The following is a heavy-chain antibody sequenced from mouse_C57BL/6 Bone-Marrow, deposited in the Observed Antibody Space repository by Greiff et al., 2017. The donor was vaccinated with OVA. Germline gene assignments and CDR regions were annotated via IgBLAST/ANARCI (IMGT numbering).Heavy chain of an antibody. CDR1: GFNIKDDY. CDR2: IDPENGDT. V-gene: IGHV14-4*01. D-gene: IGHD2-5*01. J-gene: IGHJ4*01. CDR3: TTKDSNHMDY. Sequence: VQLQQSGAELVRPGASVKLSCTASGFNIKDDYMHWVKQRPEQGLEWIGWIDPENGDTEYASKSQGKATITADTSSNTAYLQLSSLTSEDTAVYYCTTKDSNHMDYWGQGTSVTVSS.